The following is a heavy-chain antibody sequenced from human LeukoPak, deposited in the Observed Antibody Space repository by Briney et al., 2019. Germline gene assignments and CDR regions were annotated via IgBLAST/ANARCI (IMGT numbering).Heavy chain of an antibody. V-gene: IGHV1-69*13. Sequence: GASVKVSCKASGYTFTSYGISWVRQAPGQGLEWMGGIIPIFGTANYAQKFQGRVTITADESTSTAYMELSSLRSEDTAVYYCARDQAGTTRIDYYYYMDVWGKGTTVTVSS. J-gene: IGHJ6*03. CDR2: IIPIFGTA. CDR1: GYTFTSYG. CDR3: ARDQAGTTRIDYYYYMDV. D-gene: IGHD1-7*01.